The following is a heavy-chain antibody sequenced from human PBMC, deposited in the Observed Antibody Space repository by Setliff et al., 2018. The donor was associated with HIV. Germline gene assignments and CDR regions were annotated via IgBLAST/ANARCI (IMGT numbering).Heavy chain of an antibody. CDR3: ARDVSPPHVPYSYMDV. Sequence: ASVKVSCKTSGYIFTHYYTHWVRQAPGQGPEWMGRISPNYGGTHYPQKFQGRVTLTSDTSISTAYMELSGLTSEDTAVYYCARDVSPPHVPYSYMDVWGKGTTVTVSS. D-gene: IGHD3-16*01. J-gene: IGHJ6*03. V-gene: IGHV1-2*06. CDR1: GYIFTHYY. CDR2: ISPNYGGT.